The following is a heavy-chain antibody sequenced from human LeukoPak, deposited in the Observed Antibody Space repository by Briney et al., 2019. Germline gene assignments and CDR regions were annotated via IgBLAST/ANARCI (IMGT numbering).Heavy chain of an antibody. CDR1: GGSISSSSYY. CDR3: AGDPGGVVITTPLDY. V-gene: IGHV4-39*07. D-gene: IGHD3-22*01. CDR2: IYYSGST. J-gene: IGHJ4*02. Sequence: SETLSLTCTVSGGSISSSSYYWGWIRQPPGKGLEWIGSIYYSGSTYYNPSLKSRVTISVDTSKNQFSLKLSSVTAADTAVYYCAGDPGGVVITTPLDYWGQGTLVTVSS.